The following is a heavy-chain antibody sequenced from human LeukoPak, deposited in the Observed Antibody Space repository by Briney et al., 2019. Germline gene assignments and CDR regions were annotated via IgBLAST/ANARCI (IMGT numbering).Heavy chain of an antibody. CDR3: ASVDYGDFFFDY. D-gene: IGHD4-17*01. CDR1: GGSISSDDYY. J-gene: IGHJ4*02. Sequence: SETLSLTCTVFGGSISSDDYYWSWIRQPPGKGLEWIGYIYYSGSTYYTPSLKSRVTISVDTSKDQFSLKLSSVTAADTAVYYCASVDYGDFFFDYWGQGTLVTVSS. CDR2: IYYSGST. V-gene: IGHV4-30-4*01.